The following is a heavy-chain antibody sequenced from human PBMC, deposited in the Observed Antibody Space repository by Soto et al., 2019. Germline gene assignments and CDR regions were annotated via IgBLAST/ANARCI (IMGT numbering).Heavy chain of an antibody. CDR3: ARNGGYSGYEYYYYGMDV. CDR1: GGTFSSYA. CDR2: IIPIFGTA. J-gene: IGHJ6*02. Sequence: QVQLVQSGAEVKKPGSSVKVSCKASGGTFSSYAISWVRQAPGQGLGWMGGIIPIFGTANYAQKFQGRVTITADESTSTAYMELSSLRSEDTAVYYCARNGGYSGYEYYYYGMDVWGQGTTVTVSS. D-gene: IGHD5-12*01. V-gene: IGHV1-69*01.